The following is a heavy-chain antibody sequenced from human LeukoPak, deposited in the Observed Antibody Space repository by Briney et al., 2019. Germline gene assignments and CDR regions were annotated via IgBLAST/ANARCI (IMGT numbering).Heavy chain of an antibody. CDR2: IIPIFGTA. D-gene: IGHD3-22*01. V-gene: IGHV1-69*05. Sequence: GASVKVSCKASGGTFTSYAISWVRQAPGQGLEWMGRIIPIFGTANYAQKFQGRVTTTTDESTSTAYMELSSLGSEDTAVYYCARVNYYDSYYYYMDVWGKGTTVTVSS. J-gene: IGHJ6*03. CDR3: ARVNYYDSYYYYMDV. CDR1: GGTFTSYA.